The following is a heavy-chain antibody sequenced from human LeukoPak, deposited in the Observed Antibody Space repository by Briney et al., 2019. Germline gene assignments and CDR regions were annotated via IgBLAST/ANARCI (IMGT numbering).Heavy chain of an antibody. V-gene: IGHV3-30*03. Sequence: GGSLRLFCAASGYTFSSYGVHWLRQATGKGVEGVSVISYDGSNKYYADSVKGRFTIPRDNSKHTLSPQMNTQRAEYTAVYYFARVETAAGTPFQHWGQGTLVTVSS. CDR1: GYTFSSYG. CDR3: ARVETAAGTPFQH. CDR2: ISYDGSNK. J-gene: IGHJ1*01. D-gene: IGHD6-13*01.